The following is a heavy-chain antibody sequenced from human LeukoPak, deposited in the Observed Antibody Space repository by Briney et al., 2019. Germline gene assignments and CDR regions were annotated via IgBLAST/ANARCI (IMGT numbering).Heavy chain of an antibody. CDR1: GFTFDDYA. CDR2: ISWNSGSI. Sequence: PGRSLRLSCAASGFTFDDYAMHWVRQAPGKGLEWVSGISWNSGSIGYADSVKGRFTISRDNAKNSLYLQMNSLRAEDTALYYCAKSSLAYDFWSGYFDYWGQGTLVTVSS. V-gene: IGHV3-9*01. D-gene: IGHD3-3*01. CDR3: AKSSLAYDFWSGYFDY. J-gene: IGHJ4*02.